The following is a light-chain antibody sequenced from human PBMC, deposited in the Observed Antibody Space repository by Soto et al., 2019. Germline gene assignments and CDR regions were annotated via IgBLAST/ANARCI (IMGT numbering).Light chain of an antibody. Sequence: VVMTQSPLSLPVTLGQPASISCSSSQILVDRDGNTYFNWYQQRPGQPPRRLIYKVSYRDSEVPDRFSDSGSGTDFTLKISRVEAEDVGFYFCMQGTLWPWTFGQGTKVEFK. J-gene: IGKJ1*01. CDR1: QILVDRDGNTY. CDR2: KVS. V-gene: IGKV2-30*01. CDR3: MQGTLWPWT.